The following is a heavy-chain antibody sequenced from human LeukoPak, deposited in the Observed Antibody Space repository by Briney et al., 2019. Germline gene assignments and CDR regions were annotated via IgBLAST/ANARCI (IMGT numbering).Heavy chain of an antibody. V-gene: IGHV3-11*04. D-gene: IGHD2/OR15-2a*01. Sequence: PGGSLRLSCAASGFTFSDYYMSWIRQAPGKGLEWVSYISSSGSTIYYADSVKGRFTISRDNAKNSLYLQMNSLRAEDTAVYYCARDNLSPCKFYYYYMDVWGKGTTVTVSS. CDR2: ISSSGSTI. CDR1: GFTFSDYY. CDR3: ARDNLSPCKFYYYYMDV. J-gene: IGHJ6*03.